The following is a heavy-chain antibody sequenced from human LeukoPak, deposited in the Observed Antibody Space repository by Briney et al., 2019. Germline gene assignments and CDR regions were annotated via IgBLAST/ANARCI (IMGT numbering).Heavy chain of an antibody. CDR2: MSWDDDK. CDR1: GFSLSPSAGG. V-gene: IGHV2-5*02. J-gene: IGHJ3*02. CDR3: AHSMTMVRGVIIASNAFDI. D-gene: IGHD3-10*01. Sequence: SGPTLVNSTQTRTLTCTFYGFSLSPSAGGVGWIRQPPGKALEWLALMSWDDDKRYSPSMKSSLTITKDTSNTHVVHTTTNMDPVDTATYYCAHSMTMVRGVIIASNAFDIWGQGTMVTVSS.